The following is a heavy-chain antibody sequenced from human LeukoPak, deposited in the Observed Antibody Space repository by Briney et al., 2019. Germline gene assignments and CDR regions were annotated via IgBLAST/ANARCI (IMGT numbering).Heavy chain of an antibody. CDR2: IYASGST. CDR3: ARTVSSYNSHFDL. J-gene: IGHJ2*01. V-gene: IGHV4-4*07. D-gene: IGHD2-15*01. Sequence: PSETLSLTCTVTGDSISSYYWSWIRQPAGKGLEWIGRIYASGSTNYNPSLKSRVTISVDKSKNQVSLKLSSVTAADTAVYYCARTVSSYNSHFDLWGRGTLVTVSS. CDR1: GDSISSYY.